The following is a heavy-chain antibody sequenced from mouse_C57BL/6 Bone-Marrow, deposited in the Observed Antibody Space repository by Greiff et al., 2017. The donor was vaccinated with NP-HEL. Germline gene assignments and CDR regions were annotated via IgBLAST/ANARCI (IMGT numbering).Heavy chain of an antibody. CDR2: IDPNSGGT. Sequence: QVQLKQPGAELVKPGASVKLSCKASGYTFTSYWMHWVKQRPGRGLEWIGRIDPNSGGTKYNEKFKSKATLTVDKPSSTAYMQLSSLTSEDSAVYYCARRGYYGSYWYFDVWGTGTTVTVSS. CDR3: ARRGYYGSYWYFDV. J-gene: IGHJ1*03. CDR1: GYTFTSYW. D-gene: IGHD1-1*01. V-gene: IGHV1-72*01.